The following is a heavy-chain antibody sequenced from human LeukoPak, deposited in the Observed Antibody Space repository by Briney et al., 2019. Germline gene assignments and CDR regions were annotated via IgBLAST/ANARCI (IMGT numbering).Heavy chain of an antibody. CDR1: GYTFTGYY. J-gene: IGHJ4*02. CDR2: INPNRGGT. V-gene: IGHV1-2*02. CDR3: ARTGFLEWLPVFDY. D-gene: IGHD3-3*01. Sequence: ASVKVSCKASGYTFTGYYMHWVRQAPGQGLEWMGWINPNRGGTNYAQKFQGRVTMTRDTSISTAYMELSRLRSDDTAVYYCARTGFLEWLPVFDYWGQGTLVTVSS.